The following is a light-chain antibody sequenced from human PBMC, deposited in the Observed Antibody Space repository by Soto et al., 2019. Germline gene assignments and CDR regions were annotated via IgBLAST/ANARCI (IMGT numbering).Light chain of an antibody. CDR1: SSNIGAGYD. CDR3: QSSDSSLSGVV. J-gene: IGLJ2*01. Sequence: QPVLTQPPSVSGAPGQRVTISCTGSSSNIGAGYDVHWYQQLPGTAPKLLIYGNNNRPSGVPDRFSGSKSGTSASLAITGLQAGDEADYYCQSSDSSLSGVVFGGGTKVTVL. V-gene: IGLV1-40*01. CDR2: GNN.